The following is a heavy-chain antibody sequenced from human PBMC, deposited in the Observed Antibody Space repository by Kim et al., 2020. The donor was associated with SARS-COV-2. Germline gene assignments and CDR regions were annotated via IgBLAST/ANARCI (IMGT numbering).Heavy chain of an antibody. J-gene: IGHJ4*02. V-gene: IGHV3-30*02. Sequence: DSVKGRFTISRDKSKNTLYLQMNSLRAEDTAVYYCAKDTSSSGWYGGFDYWGQGTLVTVSS. D-gene: IGHD6-19*01. CDR3: AKDTSSSGWYGGFDY.